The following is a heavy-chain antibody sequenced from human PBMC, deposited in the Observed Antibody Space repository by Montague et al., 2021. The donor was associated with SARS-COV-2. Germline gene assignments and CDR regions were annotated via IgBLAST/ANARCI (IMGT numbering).Heavy chain of an antibody. V-gene: IGHV3-30*18. CDR3: AKDQGDCSSSRCFRGWTYYYYGMDV. J-gene: IGHJ6*02. CDR1: GFTFSSYG. Sequence: SLRLSCAASGFTFSSYGIHWVRQAPGKGLEWVAVISYDGSNKHYADSVKGRFTISRDNSKNTLYLQMNSLRAEDTAVYYCAKDQGDCSSSRCFRGWTYYYYGMDVRGQGTTVTVSS. D-gene: IGHD2-2*01. CDR2: ISYDGSNK.